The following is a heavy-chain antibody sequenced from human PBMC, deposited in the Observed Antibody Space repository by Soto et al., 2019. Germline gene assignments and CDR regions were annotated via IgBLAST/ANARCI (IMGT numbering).Heavy chain of an antibody. CDR3: AKDLAPYGSGNYWETFVY. CDR2: ISGRVGTT. CDR1: GFTFNNFG. Sequence: EVQLLESGGGLVQPGGSLRLSCVASGFTFNNFGMSWVRQAPGKGLEWVSGISGRVGTTFHADSVKGRFTISRDNSKNTLFLQRSSLRAEDTAVYYCAKDLAPYGSGNYWETFVYWGQGTQVTVSS. V-gene: IGHV3-23*01. D-gene: IGHD3-10*01. J-gene: IGHJ4*02.